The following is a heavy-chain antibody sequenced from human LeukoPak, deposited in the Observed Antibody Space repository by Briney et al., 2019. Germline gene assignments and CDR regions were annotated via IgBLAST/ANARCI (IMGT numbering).Heavy chain of an antibody. Sequence: GWSLRLSCAASGFNFRRYGLHWVRQAPAKSLEWVAFLWSDGSNTNYADSVKGRFTISRDTSKNSLYLQMNSLRAEDTAVYYCARDGPHYDLDVWGQGTTVTVSS. CDR1: GFNFRRYG. V-gene: IGHV3-33*01. CDR3: ARDGPHYDLDV. D-gene: IGHD3-3*01. CDR2: LWSDGSNT. J-gene: IGHJ6*02.